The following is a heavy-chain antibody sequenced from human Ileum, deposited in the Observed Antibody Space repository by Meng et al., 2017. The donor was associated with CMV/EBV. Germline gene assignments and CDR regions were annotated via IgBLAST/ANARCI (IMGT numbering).Heavy chain of an antibody. Sequence: FTFGDDYMTWIRQAPGKGLEWVSYISSGSITIYYAGSVKGRFTISRDNAKNSLYLEMNNLRVEDTALYYCARDLGPRYSGSSSTFDYWGQGTLVTVSS. CDR2: ISSGSITI. J-gene: IGHJ4*02. D-gene: IGHD1-26*01. CDR3: ARDLGPRYSGSSSTFDY. V-gene: IGHV3-11*01. CDR1: FTFGDDY.